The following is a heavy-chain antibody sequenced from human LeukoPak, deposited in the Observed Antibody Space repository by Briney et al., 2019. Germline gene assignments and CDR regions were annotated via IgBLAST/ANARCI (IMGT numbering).Heavy chain of an antibody. CDR3: ARDHYYGSGSYYSFNWFDP. D-gene: IGHD3-10*01. J-gene: IGHJ5*02. CDR2: INPVSGGT. CDR1: GYTFTGYH. V-gene: IGHV1-2*02. Sequence: WASVKVSCKASGYTFTGYHIHWVRQAPGQGDEWMGWINPVSGGTDYAQKFQGGVTMTRDTSISTAYMEMSRLRFDDTAVYYCARDHYYGSGSYYSFNWFDPWDQGTLVTVSS.